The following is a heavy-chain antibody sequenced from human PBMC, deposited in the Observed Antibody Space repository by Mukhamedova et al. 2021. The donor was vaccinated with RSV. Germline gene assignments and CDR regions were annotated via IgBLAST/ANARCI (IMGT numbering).Heavy chain of an antibody. V-gene: IGHV1-18*01. Sequence: GESPGQGLEWMGWISAYNGNTNYAQKLQGRVTMTTDTSTSTAYMELRSLRSDDTAVYYCARTSYYDVWSGYFNWFD. J-gene: IGHJ5*02. D-gene: IGHD3-3*01. CDR2: ISAYNGNT. CDR3: ARTSYYDVWSGYFNWFD.